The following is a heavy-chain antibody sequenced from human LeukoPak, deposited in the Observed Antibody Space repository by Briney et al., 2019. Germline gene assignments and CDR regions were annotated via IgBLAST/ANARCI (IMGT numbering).Heavy chain of an antibody. Sequence: ASVKVSCKASGYTFTSYGMHWVRQAPGQRLEWMGWINAGNGNTKYSQKFQGRVTITRDTSASTAYMELSSLRSEDTAVYYCARDAYGDYVWDYWGQGTLVTVSS. J-gene: IGHJ4*02. CDR3: ARDAYGDYVWDY. CDR2: INAGNGNT. V-gene: IGHV1-3*01. CDR1: GYTFTSYG. D-gene: IGHD4-17*01.